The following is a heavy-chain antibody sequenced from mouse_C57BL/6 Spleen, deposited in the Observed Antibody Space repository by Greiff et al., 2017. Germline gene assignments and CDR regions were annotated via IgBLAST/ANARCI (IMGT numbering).Heavy chain of an antibody. D-gene: IGHD1-1*01. J-gene: IGHJ4*01. Sequence: EVKVVESGGGLVKPGGSLKLSCAASGFTFSDYGMHWVRQAPEKGLEWVAYISSGSSTIYYADTVKGRFTISRDNAKNTLFLQITSLRSEDTAMYYCARKNFGNAMDYWGQGTSVTVSS. V-gene: IGHV5-17*01. CDR3: ARKNFGNAMDY. CDR1: GFTFSDYG. CDR2: ISSGSSTI.